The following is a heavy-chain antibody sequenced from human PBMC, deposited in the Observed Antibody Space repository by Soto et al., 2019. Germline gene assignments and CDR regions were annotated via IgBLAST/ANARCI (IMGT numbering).Heavy chain of an antibody. CDR2: ISYDGSNK. Sequence: GGSLRLSCAASGFTFSSYGMHWVRQAPGKGLEWVAVISYDGSNKYYADSVKGRFTISRDNSKNTLYLQMNSLRAEDTAVYYCAKPRGYPYYYYGMDVWGQGTTVTVS. D-gene: IGHD5-18*01. CDR1: GFTFSSYG. J-gene: IGHJ6*02. CDR3: AKPRGYPYYYYGMDV. V-gene: IGHV3-30*18.